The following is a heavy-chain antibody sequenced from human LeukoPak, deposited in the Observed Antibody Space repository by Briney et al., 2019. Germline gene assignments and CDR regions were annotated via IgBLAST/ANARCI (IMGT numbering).Heavy chain of an antibody. V-gene: IGHV4-34*01. CDR2: INHSGST. D-gene: IGHD3-22*01. Sequence: PGGSLRLSCAASGFTFSSYSMNWVRQPPGKGLEWIGEINHSGSTNYNPSLKSRVTISVDTSKNQFSLKLSSVTAADTAVYYCARGTLYYDDAFDIWGQGTMVTVSS. CDR3: ARGTLYYDDAFDI. CDR1: GFTFSSYS. J-gene: IGHJ3*02.